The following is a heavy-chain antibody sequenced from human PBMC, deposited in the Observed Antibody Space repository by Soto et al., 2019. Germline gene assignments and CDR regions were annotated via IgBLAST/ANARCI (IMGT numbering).Heavy chain of an antibody. D-gene: IGHD6-6*01. CDR2: IIPLLGTP. V-gene: IGHV1-69*01. CDR1: GGTFRTYA. Sequence: SVKVSCKASGGTFRTYAIRWVRQATGQGLEWMGGIIPLLGTPNYAQKFQGRVTITADESTSTAYMELSSLRSEDTAVYYCARGVRPDYYYYGMDVWGQGTTVTVSS. CDR3: ARGVRPDYYYYGMDV. J-gene: IGHJ6*02.